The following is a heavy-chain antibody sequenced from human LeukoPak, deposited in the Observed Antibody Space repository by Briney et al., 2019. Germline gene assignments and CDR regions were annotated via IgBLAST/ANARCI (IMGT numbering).Heavy chain of an antibody. V-gene: IGHV3-7*04. D-gene: IGHD1-14*01. CDR3: ARGQTPCPRTCLDY. CDR1: GFTFSSYW. Sequence: GGSLRLSCVGSGFTFSSYWTTWVRQAPGKGLEWVANINQDGSEENYVHSVRGRFTISRDNARNSLFLQMNSLRAEDTAVYYCARGQTPCPRTCLDYWGQGTLVTVSS. CDR2: INQDGSEE. J-gene: IGHJ4*02.